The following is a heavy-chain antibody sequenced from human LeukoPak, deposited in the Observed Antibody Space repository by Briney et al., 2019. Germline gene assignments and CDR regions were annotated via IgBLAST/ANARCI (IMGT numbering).Heavy chain of an antibody. J-gene: IGHJ4*02. V-gene: IGHV4-31*03. Sequence: PSETLSLTCTVSGGSISSSSYYWGWIRQPPGKGLEWIGYIYYSGSTYYNPSLKSRVTISVDTSKNQFSLKLSSVTAADTAVYYCARGEKYSSVDYWGQGTLVTVSS. D-gene: IGHD6-25*01. CDR2: IYYSGST. CDR1: GGSISSSSYY. CDR3: ARGEKYSSVDY.